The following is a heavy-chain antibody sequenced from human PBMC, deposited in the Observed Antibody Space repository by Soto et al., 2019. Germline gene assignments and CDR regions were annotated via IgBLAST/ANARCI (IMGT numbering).Heavy chain of an antibody. CDR1: GFTFSSYS. CDR2: ISSSGSTI. CDR3: ARDFNWNPGIDY. V-gene: IGHV3-48*04. D-gene: IGHD1-20*01. Sequence: GGSLRLSCAASGFTFSSYSMNWVRQAPGKGLEWVSYISSSGSTIYYADSVKGRFTISRDNAKNSLYLQMNSLRAEDTAVYYCARDFNWNPGIDYWGQGTLVTVSS. J-gene: IGHJ4*02.